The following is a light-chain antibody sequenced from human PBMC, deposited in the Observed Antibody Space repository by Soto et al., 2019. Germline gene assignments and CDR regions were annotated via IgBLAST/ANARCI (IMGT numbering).Light chain of an antibody. CDR3: QQYGSSGT. CDR2: GAS. Sequence: EIVMTQSPATLSVSPGERYTLSCMASQSVSSSYLAWYQQKPGQAPRLLIYGASSRATGIPDRFSGSGSGTDFTLTISRLEPEDFAVYYCQQYGSSGTVGQGTKVEIK. V-gene: IGKV3-20*01. J-gene: IGKJ1*01. CDR1: QSVSSSY.